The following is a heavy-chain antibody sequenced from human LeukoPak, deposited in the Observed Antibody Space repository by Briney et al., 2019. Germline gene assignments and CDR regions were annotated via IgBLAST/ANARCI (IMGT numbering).Heavy chain of an antibody. CDR2: ISGSGGST. V-gene: IGHV3-23*01. Sequence: TGGSLRLSCAASGFTFSSYAMSWVRQAPGKGLEWVSAISGSGGSTYYADSVKGRFTISRDNSKNTPYLQMNSLRAEDTAVYYCAKDQGMIVPSYGMDVWGQGTTVTVSS. CDR1: GFTFSSYA. CDR3: AKDQGMIVPSYGMDV. D-gene: IGHD3-22*01. J-gene: IGHJ6*02.